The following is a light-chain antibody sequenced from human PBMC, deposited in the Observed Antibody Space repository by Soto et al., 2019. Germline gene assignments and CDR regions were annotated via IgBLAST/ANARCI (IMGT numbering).Light chain of an antibody. V-gene: IGKV3D-15*01. CDR3: QQYNTWPPSTT. Sequence: EIIMTQSPATLSLSPGERATLSCRASQTVSSHLAWYQQKNGQPPRLLIYHASIRATGIPARFSGSGSGTEFILTIGSLQSEDFAIYYCQQYNTWPPSTTFGQGTRLEIK. CDR1: QTVSSH. J-gene: IGKJ5*01. CDR2: HAS.